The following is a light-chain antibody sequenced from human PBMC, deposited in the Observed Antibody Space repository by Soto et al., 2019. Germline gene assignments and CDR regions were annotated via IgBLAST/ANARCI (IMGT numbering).Light chain of an antibody. J-gene: IGKJ5*01. CDR3: QHYGSSLIT. CDR1: QSVSSSY. Sequence: EIALTQSPGTLSLSPGERATLSCRASQSVSSSYLAWYQQKPGQAPRLLIYGASSRATGIPDRFSGSGSGTDFTLTISRLEPEDFAVYFCQHYGSSLITFGQGTRLEIK. CDR2: GAS. V-gene: IGKV3-20*01.